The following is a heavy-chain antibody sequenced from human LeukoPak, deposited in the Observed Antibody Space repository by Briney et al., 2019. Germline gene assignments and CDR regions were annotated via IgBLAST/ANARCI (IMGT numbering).Heavy chain of an antibody. D-gene: IGHD4-23*01. CDR2: ISAYNGNT. J-gene: IGHJ1*01. Sequence: ASVNVSCKASGYTFTSYGISWVRQAPGQELEWMGWISAYNGNTNYAQRVQGRVTITADESATTVYMELSSVTSGDTALYFCARHYGGNSVTAGFQYWGQGTLVTVSS. CDR3: ARHYGGNSVTAGFQY. CDR1: GYTFTSYG. V-gene: IGHV1-18*01.